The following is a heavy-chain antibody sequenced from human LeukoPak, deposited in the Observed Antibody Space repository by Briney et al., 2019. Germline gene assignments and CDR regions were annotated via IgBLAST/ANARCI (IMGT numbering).Heavy chain of an antibody. CDR2: ISSDSRTI. J-gene: IGHJ4*02. Sequence: GGSLRLSCAVSGFSFSSNGLHWIRQAPGKGLEWLSYISSDSRTIYYADSVKGRFTISRDNAKNLLYLQMNSLRVEDSAPYYCVTDFPVYWGQGTLVTVSS. V-gene: IGHV3-48*01. CDR1: GFSFSSNG. CDR3: VTDFPVY.